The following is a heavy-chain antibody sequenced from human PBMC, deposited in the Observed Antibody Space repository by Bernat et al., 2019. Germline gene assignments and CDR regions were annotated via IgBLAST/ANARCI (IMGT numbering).Heavy chain of an antibody. CDR2: ISGSGDRT. J-gene: IGHJ4*02. CDR1: GFTFSNYG. Sequence: EVQLVESGGGLVQPGGSLRLSCVASGFTFSNYGMSWVRQAPGKGLEWVSAISGSGDRTYYADSVKGRFSISRDKSKNTLYLQMNSLGAEDTAVYYCTKEDEAYSFARNWGQGTLVAVSS. V-gene: IGHV3-23*04. CDR3: TKEDEAYSFARN. D-gene: IGHD5-18*01.